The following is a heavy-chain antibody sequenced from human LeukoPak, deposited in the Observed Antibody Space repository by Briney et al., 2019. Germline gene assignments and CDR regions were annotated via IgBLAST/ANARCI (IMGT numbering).Heavy chain of an antibody. Sequence: KPSETLSLTCTVSGGSISSGDYYWSWIRQPPGKGLEWIGYIYYSGSTYYNPSLKSRVTISVDTSKNQFSLKLSSVTAADTAVYYCARGRTYSNYNYWGQGTLVTVSS. D-gene: IGHD4-11*01. CDR1: GGSISSGDYY. CDR3: ARGRTYSNYNY. V-gene: IGHV4-30-4*08. J-gene: IGHJ4*02. CDR2: IYYSGST.